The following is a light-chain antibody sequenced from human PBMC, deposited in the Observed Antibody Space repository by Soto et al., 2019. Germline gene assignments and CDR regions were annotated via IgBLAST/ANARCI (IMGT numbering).Light chain of an antibody. Sequence: SYELTQPPSGSVAPGQTARITCGGKNIGSKSVHWYQQKPGQAPVLVVYDDSDRPSGMPERFSGYNSGNTATLTISRVEAGHESDYYCQVWDSSSDHYVFGTRTKLTVL. J-gene: IGLJ1*01. V-gene: IGLV3-21*02. CDR1: NIGSKS. CDR3: QVWDSSSDHYV. CDR2: DDS.